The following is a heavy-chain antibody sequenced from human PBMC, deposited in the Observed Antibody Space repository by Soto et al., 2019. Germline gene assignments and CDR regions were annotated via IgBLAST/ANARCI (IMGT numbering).Heavy chain of an antibody. Sequence: EVQLVESGGGLIQPGGSLRLSCAASGFTVSNNFLSWVRQAPGKGLQWVSLIYSAGSTYYADSVKGRFTISRDNSKNTLYLQMNSLRAEDTAVYYCARGRFYYDSSGLPNDAFDIWGQGTMVTVSS. CDR3: ARGRFYYDSSGLPNDAFDI. CDR1: GFTVSNNF. CDR2: IYSAGST. V-gene: IGHV3-53*01. J-gene: IGHJ3*02. D-gene: IGHD3-22*01.